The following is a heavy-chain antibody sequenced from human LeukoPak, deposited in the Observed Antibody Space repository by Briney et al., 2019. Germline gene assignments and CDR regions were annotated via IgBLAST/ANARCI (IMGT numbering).Heavy chain of an antibody. CDR3: ARDLIRFLEWSPNWFDP. J-gene: IGHJ5*02. Sequence: ASVKVSCKASGYTFTSYGISWVRQAPGQGLEWMGWISAYNGNTNYAQKLQGRVTMTTDTSTSTAYMELRSLRSDDTAVYYCARDLIRFLEWSPNWFDPWGQGTLVTVST. V-gene: IGHV1-18*01. D-gene: IGHD3-3*01. CDR2: ISAYNGNT. CDR1: GYTFTSYG.